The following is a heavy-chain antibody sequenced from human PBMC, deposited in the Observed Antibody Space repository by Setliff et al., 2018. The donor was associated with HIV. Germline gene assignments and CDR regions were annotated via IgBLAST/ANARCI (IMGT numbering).Heavy chain of an antibody. CDR2: VYYSGST. V-gene: IGHV4-39*01. Sequence: SETLSLTCTVSTDSFSNRGFYWGWVRQPPGRGLEWIGSVYYSGSTYYNPSLKSRVTISVDTSKNQLSLKLTSMTAADTAVYYCARGQPDTIFGVVVFDSWGQGTLVTVSS. D-gene: IGHD3-3*01. CDR1: TDSFSNRGFY. J-gene: IGHJ4*02. CDR3: ARGQPDTIFGVVVFDS.